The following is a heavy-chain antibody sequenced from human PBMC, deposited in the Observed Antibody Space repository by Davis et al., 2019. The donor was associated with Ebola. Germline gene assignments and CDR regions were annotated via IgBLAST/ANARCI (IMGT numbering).Heavy chain of an antibody. CDR1: GFTFSDYY. CDR3: ASEGPRGAYYYGMDV. V-gene: IGHV3-66*01. J-gene: IGHJ6*02. Sequence: GESLKISCAASGFTFSDYYMSWVRQAPGKGLEWVSVIYSGGSTYYADSVKGRFTISRDNSKNTLYLQMNSLRAEDTAVYYCASEGPRGAYYYGMDVWGQGTTVTVSS. D-gene: IGHD3-10*01. CDR2: IYSGGST.